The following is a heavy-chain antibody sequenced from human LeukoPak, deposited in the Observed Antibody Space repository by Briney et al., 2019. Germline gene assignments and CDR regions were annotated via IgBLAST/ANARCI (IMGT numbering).Heavy chain of an antibody. CDR3: ARRFLSSGYYFADY. V-gene: IGHV1-8*02. J-gene: IGHJ4*02. Sequence: GESLKISCKGSGYSFTSYWIGWVRQATGQGLEWMGWMNPNSGNTGYAQKFQGRVTMTRNTSISTAYMELSSLRSEDTAVYYCARRFLSSGYYFADYWGQGTLVTVSS. CDR1: GYSFTSYW. D-gene: IGHD3-22*01. CDR2: MNPNSGNT.